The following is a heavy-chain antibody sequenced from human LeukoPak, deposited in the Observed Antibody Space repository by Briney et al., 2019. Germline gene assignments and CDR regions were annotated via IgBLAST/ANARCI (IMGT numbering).Heavy chain of an antibody. V-gene: IGHV3-7*01. CDR3: ARDKRLRTLVVVLDY. D-gene: IGHD3-22*01. Sequence: GGSLRLSCAASGFTFSSYWMNWARQAPGKGLEWVANIKQDGSEKYYVDSVKGRFTISRDNAKNSLYLQMNSLRAKDTAVYYCARDKRLRTLVVVLDYWGQGTLVTVSS. CDR2: IKQDGSEK. J-gene: IGHJ4*02. CDR1: GFTFSSYW.